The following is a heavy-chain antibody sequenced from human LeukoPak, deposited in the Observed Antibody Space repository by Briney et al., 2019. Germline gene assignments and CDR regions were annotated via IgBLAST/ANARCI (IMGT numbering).Heavy chain of an antibody. Sequence: SQTLSLTCTVSSGSISSGSYYWGWVRQPAGKGLEWIGHIYTSGSTNYNPSLKSRLTMSVDTSKNQFSLKLTSVTAADTAVYYCARVVVVGALDSFYYSYYMDVWGKGTTVTISS. CDR2: IYTSGST. V-gene: IGHV4-61*09. CDR1: SGSISSGSYY. D-gene: IGHD2-15*01. CDR3: ARVVVVGALDSFYYSYYMDV. J-gene: IGHJ6*03.